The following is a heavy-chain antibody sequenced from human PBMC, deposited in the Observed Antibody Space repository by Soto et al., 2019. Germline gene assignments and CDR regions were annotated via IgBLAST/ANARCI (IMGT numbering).Heavy chain of an antibody. V-gene: IGHV3-23*01. CDR3: AKQSYDYVWGSYSLDY. CDR2: ISGSGGST. Sequence: LRLSCAASGFTFSSYAMSWVRQAPGKGLEWVSAISGSGGSTYYADSVKGRFTISRDNSKNTLYLQMNSLRAEDTAVYYCAKQSYDYVWGSYSLDYWGQGTLVTVSS. CDR1: GFTFSSYA. J-gene: IGHJ4*02. D-gene: IGHD3-16*01.